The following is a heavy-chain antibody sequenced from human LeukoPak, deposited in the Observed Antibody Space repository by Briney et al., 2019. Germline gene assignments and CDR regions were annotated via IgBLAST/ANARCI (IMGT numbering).Heavy chain of an antibody. CDR2: IYSGGST. D-gene: IGHD3-9*01. CDR3: AREVRYIDWLDSIGMYV. CDR1: GFTVGSNY. V-gene: IGHV3-66*02. Sequence: GGSLRLSCAASGFTVGSNYMSWVRQAPGKGLGWVSVIYSGGSTYYADSVKGRFTISRDNSKNTLYLQMNSLRAEDTAVYYCAREVRYIDWLDSIGMYVWGQGTTVTVSS. J-gene: IGHJ6*02.